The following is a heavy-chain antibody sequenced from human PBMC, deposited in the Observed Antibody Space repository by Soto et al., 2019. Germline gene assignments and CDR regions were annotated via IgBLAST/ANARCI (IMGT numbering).Heavy chain of an antibody. D-gene: IGHD2-8*01. CDR1: GYTFTGYY. J-gene: IGHJ6*02. V-gene: IGHV1-2*04. CDR2: INPNSGGT. CDR3: ARGHSTDCSNGVCSFFYNHEMDV. Sequence: ASVKVSCKASGYTFTGYYMHWVRQAPGQGLEWMGWINPNSGGTSTAQKFQGWVTMTRDRSISTVYMELTRLRSDDTAVYFCARGHSTDCSNGVCSFFYNHEMDVWGQGTTVTVS.